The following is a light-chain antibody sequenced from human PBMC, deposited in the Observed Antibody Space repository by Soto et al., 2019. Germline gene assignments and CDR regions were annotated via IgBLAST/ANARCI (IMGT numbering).Light chain of an antibody. V-gene: IGLV2-8*01. CDR1: SSDVGGYQY. J-gene: IGLJ1*01. CDR3: RSYAGSNNYV. Sequence: QSALTQPPSASGSPGQSVTISCTGTSSDVGGYQYVSWYQQYPGKAPKLMIYAVNKRPSGVPDRFSGSRSGNTASLTVSGLQAEDEADYYCRSYAGSNNYVFGTGTKVTVL. CDR2: AVN.